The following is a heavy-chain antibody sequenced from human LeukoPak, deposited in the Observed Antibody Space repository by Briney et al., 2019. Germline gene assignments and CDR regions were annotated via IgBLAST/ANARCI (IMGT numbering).Heavy chain of an antibody. CDR3: AGGFGFLFQH. D-gene: IGHD3-9*01. CDR2: ISQDGSEI. V-gene: IGHV3-7*05. CDR1: GFTFSSFW. Sequence: SGGSLRLSCVVSGFTFSSFWMHWVRQAPGKGLEWVANISQDGSEIYYVDSVKGRFTISRDDAKNSLYLQMNSLRAEDTAVYYCAGGFGFLFQHWGQGTLVAVSS. J-gene: IGHJ4*02.